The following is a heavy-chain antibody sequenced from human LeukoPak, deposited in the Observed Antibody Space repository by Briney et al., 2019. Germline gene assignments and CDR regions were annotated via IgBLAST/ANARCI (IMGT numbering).Heavy chain of an antibody. D-gene: IGHD3-22*01. CDR3: ARDGRQYYYDSSGYYAPYGMDV. CDR1: GGTFSSYA. CDR2: IIPIFGTA. J-gene: IGHJ6*02. Sequence: SVKVSCKASGGTFSSYAVSWVRQAPGQGLEWMGGIIPIFGTANYAQKFQGRVTITADESTSTAYMELSSLRSEDTAVYYCARDGRQYYYDSSGYYAPYGMDVWGQGTTVTVSS. V-gene: IGHV1-69*01.